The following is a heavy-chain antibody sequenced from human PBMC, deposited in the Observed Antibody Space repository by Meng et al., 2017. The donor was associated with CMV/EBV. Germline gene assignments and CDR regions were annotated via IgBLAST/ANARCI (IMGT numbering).Heavy chain of an antibody. D-gene: IGHD5/OR15-5a*01. CDR1: GFTFSSYG. CDR3: TRRLMSRGGLIDY. Sequence: GGSLRLSCAASGFTFSSYGMHWVRQAPGKGLEWVAFIRYDGSNKYYADSVKGRFTISRDDSKNTAYLQMNSLKTEDTAVYYCTRRLMSRGGLIDYWGQGTLVTVSS. CDR2: IRYDGSNK. V-gene: IGHV3-30*02. J-gene: IGHJ4*02.